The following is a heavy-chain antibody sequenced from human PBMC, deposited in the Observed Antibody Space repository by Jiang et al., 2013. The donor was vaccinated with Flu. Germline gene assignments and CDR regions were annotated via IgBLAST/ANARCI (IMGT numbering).Heavy chain of an antibody. CDR2: ISSSSSTI. V-gene: IGHV3-48*01. D-gene: IGHD4-17*01. CDR3: ASRTTVTTGVDC. CDR1: GFSFSSYS. Sequence: QLVESGGGLVQPGGSLRLSCAASGFSFSSYSMNWVRQAPGKGLKWLSYISSSSSTIYYADSVKGRFTISRDNAKNSLYLQMNSLRAEDTAVYYCASRTTVTTGVDCWGQGTLVTVSS. J-gene: IGHJ4*02.